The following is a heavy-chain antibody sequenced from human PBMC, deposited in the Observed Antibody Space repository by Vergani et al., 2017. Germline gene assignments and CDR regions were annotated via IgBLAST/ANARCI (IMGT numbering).Heavy chain of an antibody. CDR2: INAGNGNT. CDR1: GYTFTSYA. CDR3: ARVGAVAGPYYFDY. V-gene: IGHV1-3*01. D-gene: IGHD6-19*01. Sequence: QVQLVQSGAEVKKPGASVKVSCKASGYTFTSYAMHWVRQAPGQRLEWMGWINAGNGNTKYSQKFQGRVTITRDTSASTAYMELSRLRSEDTAVYYCARVGAVAGPYYFDYWGQGTLVTVSS. J-gene: IGHJ4*02.